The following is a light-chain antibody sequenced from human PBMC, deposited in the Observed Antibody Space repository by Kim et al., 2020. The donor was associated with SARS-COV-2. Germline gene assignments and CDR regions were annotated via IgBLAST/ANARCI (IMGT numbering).Light chain of an antibody. CDR3: QHFGNSLYT. Sequence: EIVLTQSPGTLSLSPGERATLSCRASQSVSRNYLGWYQQKPGQAPRLLIFDTSSRATGIPDRFIGSGSGTDFTLTISRLEPEDFAVYYCQHFGNSLYTFGQGTKLEI. CDR2: DTS. CDR1: QSVSRNY. V-gene: IGKV3-20*01. J-gene: IGKJ2*01.